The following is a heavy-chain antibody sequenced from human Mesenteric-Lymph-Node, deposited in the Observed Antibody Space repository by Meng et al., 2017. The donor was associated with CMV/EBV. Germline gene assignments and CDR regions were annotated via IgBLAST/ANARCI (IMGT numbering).Heavy chain of an antibody. CDR2: IYSGGST. D-gene: IGHD2-21*01. CDR3: ASAYCGGDCSPYYGMDV. V-gene: IGHV3-53*01. Sequence: GESLKISCAASGFTVSSNYMSWVRQAPGKGLEWVSVIYSGGSTYYADSVKGRLTISRDNSKNTLYLQMNSLRAEDTAVYYCASAYCGGDCSPYYGMDVWGQGTTVTVSS. CDR1: GFTVSSNY. J-gene: IGHJ6*02.